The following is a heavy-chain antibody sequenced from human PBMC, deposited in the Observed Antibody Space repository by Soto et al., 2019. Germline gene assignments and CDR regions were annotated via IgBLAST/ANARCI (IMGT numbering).Heavy chain of an antibody. V-gene: IGHV3-30*18. CDR1: GFTFRSSG. Sequence: QVQLVESGGGVVQPRRSLRLSCAASGFTFRSSGMHWVRQAPGKGLEWVAVISYDGTNQYYGDSVKGRFTISRDNFKNTLYLQMNSLRPEDTAVYHCAKDYSNFYNWFDPWGQGTLVTVSS. CDR2: ISYDGTNQ. D-gene: IGHD4-4*01. J-gene: IGHJ5*02. CDR3: AKDYSNFYNWFDP.